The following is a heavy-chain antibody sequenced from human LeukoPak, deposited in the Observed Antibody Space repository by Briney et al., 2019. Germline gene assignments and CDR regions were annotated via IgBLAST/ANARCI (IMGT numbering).Heavy chain of an antibody. V-gene: IGHV3-21*01. Sequence: PGGSLRLSCAASGFTFSSYSMNWVRQAPGKGLEWVSSISSSSSYIYYADSVKGRFTISRDNAKNSLYLQMNSLRAEDTAVYYCARDEGSSWYCDYWGQGTLVTVSS. CDR1: GFTFSSYS. CDR2: ISSSSSYI. D-gene: IGHD6-13*01. J-gene: IGHJ4*02. CDR3: ARDEGSSWYCDY.